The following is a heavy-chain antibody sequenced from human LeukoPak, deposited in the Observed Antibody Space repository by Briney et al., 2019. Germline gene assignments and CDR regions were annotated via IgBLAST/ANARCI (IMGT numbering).Heavy chain of an antibody. D-gene: IGHD1-7*01. Sequence: GGSLRLSCAASGFTFSSYSMNWVRQAPGKGLEWVSSISSSSSYIYYADSVKGRFTISRDNAKNSLYLQMSSLRAEDTAVYYCAREGINWNYHNWFDPWGQGTLVTVSS. CDR3: AREGINWNYHNWFDP. CDR2: ISSSSSYI. J-gene: IGHJ5*02. V-gene: IGHV3-21*01. CDR1: GFTFSSYS.